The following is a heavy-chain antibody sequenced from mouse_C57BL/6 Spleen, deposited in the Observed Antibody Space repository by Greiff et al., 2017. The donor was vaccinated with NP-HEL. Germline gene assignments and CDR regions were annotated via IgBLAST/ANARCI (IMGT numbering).Heavy chain of an antibody. J-gene: IGHJ2*01. Sequence: EVQGVESGGGLVQPGGSLSLSCAASGFTFTDYYMSWVRQPPGKALEWLGFIRNKANGYTTEYSASVKGRFTISRDNSQSILYLQMNALRAEDSSTYYCARYGDYSPFDYWGQGTTLTVSS. CDR2: IRNKANGYTT. V-gene: IGHV7-3*01. CDR3: ARYGDYSPFDY. D-gene: IGHD2-12*01. CDR1: GFTFTDYY.